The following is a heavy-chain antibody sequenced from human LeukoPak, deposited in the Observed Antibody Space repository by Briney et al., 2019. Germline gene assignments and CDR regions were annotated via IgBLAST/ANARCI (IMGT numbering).Heavy chain of an antibody. CDR3: ASEGAGTFDY. V-gene: IGHV4-61*01. Sequence: SETLSLTCTVSGGSVSSGSYYWNWIRQPPGKGLEWIGYIYYTGSTDYNPSLKSRVTISVDTSKNQFSLKLSSVTAADTAVYYCASEGAGTFDYWGQGTLVTVSS. D-gene: IGHD6-13*01. CDR2: IYYTGST. CDR1: GGSVSSGSYY. J-gene: IGHJ4*02.